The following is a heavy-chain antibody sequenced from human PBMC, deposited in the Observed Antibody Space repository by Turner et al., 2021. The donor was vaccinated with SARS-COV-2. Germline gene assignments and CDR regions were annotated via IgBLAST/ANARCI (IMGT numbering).Heavy chain of an antibody. D-gene: IGHD3-10*01. Sequence: EVQLVESGGGLVQPGRSLRLSCTASGFTFGNYAMSWGRQAPGKGLGWVGFIRSKPDGGTTEYAASVKGRFTISRDDSKSIAYLQMNSLKTEDTAVYYCTRDYLALLFGEHYYYGMDVWGQGTTVTVSS. J-gene: IGHJ6*02. V-gene: IGHV3-49*04. CDR3: TRDYLALLFGEHYYYGMDV. CDR2: IRSKPDGGTT. CDR1: GFTFGNYA.